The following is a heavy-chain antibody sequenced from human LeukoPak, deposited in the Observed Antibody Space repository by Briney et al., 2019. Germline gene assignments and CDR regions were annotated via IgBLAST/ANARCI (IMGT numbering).Heavy chain of an antibody. V-gene: IGHV3-48*02. D-gene: IGHD2-15*01. J-gene: IGHJ5*02. CDR1: GFTFSSYS. CDR2: ISSSSSTI. Sequence: GGSLRLSCAASGFTFSSYSMNWVRQAPGKGLEWVSYISSSSSTIYYADSVKGRFTISRDNAKNSLYLQMNSLRDEDTAVYYCASEVVVAATDWFDPWGQGTLVTVSS. CDR3: ASEVVVAATDWFDP.